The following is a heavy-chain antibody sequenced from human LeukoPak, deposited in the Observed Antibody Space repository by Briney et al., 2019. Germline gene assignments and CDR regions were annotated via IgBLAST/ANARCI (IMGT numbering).Heavy chain of an antibody. CDR3: ARDGHYDFWSGYYIDY. D-gene: IGHD3-3*01. V-gene: IGHV4-4*07. CDR2: IYTSGST. Sequence: SETLSLTCTVSGGSISSYYWSWIRQPAGKGLEWIGRIYTSGSTNYNPSLKSRVTMSVDTSKNQFSLKLSSVTAADTAVYYCARDGHYDFWSGYYIDYWGQGTLVTVSS. J-gene: IGHJ4*02. CDR1: GGSISSYY.